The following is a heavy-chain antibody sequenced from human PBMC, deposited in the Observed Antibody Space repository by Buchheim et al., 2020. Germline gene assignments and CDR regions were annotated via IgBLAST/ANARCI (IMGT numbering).Heavy chain of an antibody. CDR3: AGGLQVATGSSDFQH. CDR2: INHSGST. V-gene: IGHV4-34*01. J-gene: IGHJ1*01. CDR1: GGSFSGYY. Sequence: QVQLQQWGAGLLKPSETLSLTCAVYGGSFSGYYWSWIRQPPGKGLEWIGEINHSGSTNYNPSLKSRVTIPVDTSKNQFSLKLSSVTTADTAVYYCAGGLQVATGSSDFQHWGQGTL. D-gene: IGHD1-26*01.